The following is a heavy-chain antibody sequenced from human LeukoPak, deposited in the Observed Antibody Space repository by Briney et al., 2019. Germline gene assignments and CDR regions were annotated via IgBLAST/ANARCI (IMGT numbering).Heavy chain of an antibody. Sequence: GGSLRLSCAASGYTFSSYGMHWVRQAPGKGLEWVAFIRYDGSNKYYADSVKGRFTISRDNSKNTLYLQMNSLRAEDTAVYYCAKGRYSSSWYWFDPWGQGTLVTVSS. CDR3: AKGRYSSSWYWFDP. CDR2: IRYDGSNK. J-gene: IGHJ5*02. V-gene: IGHV3-30*02. D-gene: IGHD6-13*01. CDR1: GYTFSSYG.